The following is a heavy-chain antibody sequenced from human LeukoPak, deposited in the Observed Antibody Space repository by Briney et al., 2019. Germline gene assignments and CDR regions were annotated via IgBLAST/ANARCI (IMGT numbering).Heavy chain of an antibody. V-gene: IGHV5-51*01. CDR1: GYSFTTYW. CDR2: IYPGDSDT. J-gene: IGHJ4*02. D-gene: IGHD1-1*01. Sequence: GEPLKISCKGSGYSFTTYWIGWVRQMPGKGLEWMGIIYPGDSDTRYNPSFQGQVTISADKSINTAYLQWSTLKASDTAIYYCARQAATAYDYFDYWGQGTLVTVSS. CDR3: ARQAATAYDYFDY.